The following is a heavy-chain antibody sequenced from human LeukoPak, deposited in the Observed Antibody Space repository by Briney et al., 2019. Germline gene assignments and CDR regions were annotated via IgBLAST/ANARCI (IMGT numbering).Heavy chain of an antibody. CDR2: INTNTGIP. CDR3: ARHLETTVTPSIDY. D-gene: IGHD4-17*01. V-gene: IGHV7-4-1*02. J-gene: IGHJ4*02. Sequence: GASVKVSCKTSGYTFTNFPMNWVRQAPGQGLEWMGWINTNTGIPTYAQGFTGRFLFSLDTSVSTAYLQISSLQAADTGVYFCARHLETTVTPSIDYWGQGTLVTVSS. CDR1: GYTFTNFP.